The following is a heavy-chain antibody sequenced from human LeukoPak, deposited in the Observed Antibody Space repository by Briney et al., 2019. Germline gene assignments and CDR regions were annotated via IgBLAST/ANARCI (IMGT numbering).Heavy chain of an antibody. CDR2: VLYSGTT. D-gene: IGHD5/OR15-5a*01. J-gene: IGHJ3*02. CDR3: ARHDFGVYDFSAFGI. V-gene: IGHV4-39*01. Sequence: SETLSLTCDVSGASISDSPYYWGWIRQSPGKGLEWIGSVLYSGTTHYNPSLKNRVSVSVDTSKNQFSLDLRSVTAADTALYYCARHDFGVYDFSAFGIWGQGTLIRVSS. CDR1: GASISDSPYY.